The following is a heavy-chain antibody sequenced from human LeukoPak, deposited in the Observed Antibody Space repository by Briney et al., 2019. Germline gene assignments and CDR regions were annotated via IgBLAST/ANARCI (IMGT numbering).Heavy chain of an antibody. J-gene: IGHJ6*03. Sequence: ASVKVSCKASGYTFTSYDINWVRQATGQGLEWMGWMSPNSGNTGYAQKFQGRVTITRNTSISTAYMELSSLRSEDTAVYYCARGPRFRQVPAAYDYYYYYMDVWGKGTTVTVSS. CDR3: ARGPRFRQVPAAYDYYYYYMDV. CDR2: MSPNSGNT. V-gene: IGHV1-8*03. D-gene: IGHD2-2*01. CDR1: GYTFTSYD.